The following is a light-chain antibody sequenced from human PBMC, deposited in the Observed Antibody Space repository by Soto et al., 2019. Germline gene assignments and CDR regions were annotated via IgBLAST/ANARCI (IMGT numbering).Light chain of an antibody. Sequence: DIQMTQSPSSLSASVGDRVTITCRASQNISDSLNWYQRKPGKAPRLLIYAASTLQSGVPSRFSGSGAGTYFTLTISNLQPEDFATYYCQQSYTTPLFTFGPGTKVDIK. CDR2: AAS. CDR3: QQSYTTPLFT. J-gene: IGKJ3*01. CDR1: QNISDS. V-gene: IGKV1-39*01.